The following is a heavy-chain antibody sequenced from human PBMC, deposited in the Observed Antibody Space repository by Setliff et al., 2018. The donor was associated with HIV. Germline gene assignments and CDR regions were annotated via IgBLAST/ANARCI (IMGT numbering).Heavy chain of an antibody. CDR2: ISSDGGES. J-gene: IGHJ4*02. V-gene: IGHV3-30*01. Sequence: GGSLRLSCTVVGFSIENFDMHWVRQAPGKGLEWVTVISSDGGESHYADSVRGRFIISRDNSKSTVYLEMNSLTFDDTAVYYCASARIPTGGTSTSLDYWGQGALVTVSS. CDR3: ASARIPTGGTSTSLDY. D-gene: IGHD1-1*01. CDR1: GFSIENFD.